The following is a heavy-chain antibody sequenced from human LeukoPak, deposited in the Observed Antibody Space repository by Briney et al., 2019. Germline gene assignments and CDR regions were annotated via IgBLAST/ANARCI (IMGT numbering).Heavy chain of an antibody. CDR2: ISGSGGNT. Sequence: PGGSLRLSCAASGFTFSSYAMSWVRQVPGKGLEWVSAISGSGGNTYYADSVKGRFTISRDNSKNTLYLQMNSLRAEDTAVYYCAKELYYGSGTRGPSIDYWGQGTLVTVSS. J-gene: IGHJ4*02. V-gene: IGHV3-23*01. CDR1: GFTFSSYA. CDR3: AKELYYGSGTRGPSIDY. D-gene: IGHD3-10*01.